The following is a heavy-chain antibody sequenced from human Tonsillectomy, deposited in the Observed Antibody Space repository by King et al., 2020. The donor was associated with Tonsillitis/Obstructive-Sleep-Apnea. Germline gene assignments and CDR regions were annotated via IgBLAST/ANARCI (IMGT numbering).Heavy chain of an antibody. Sequence: VQLPQWGAGLLKPSETLSLTCAVYGGSFSGYYWSWIRQPPGKGLEWIGEINHSGSTNYNPSLKSRVTISVDTSKNQFSLKLSSVTAADTAVYYCARPALTTEYYFDYWGQGTLVTVSS. V-gene: IGHV4-34*01. D-gene: IGHD4-17*01. CDR3: ARPALTTEYYFDY. CDR1: GGSFSGYY. J-gene: IGHJ4*02. CDR2: INHSGST.